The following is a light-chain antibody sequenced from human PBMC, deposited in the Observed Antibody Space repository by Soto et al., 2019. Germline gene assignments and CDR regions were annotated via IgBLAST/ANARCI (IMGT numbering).Light chain of an antibody. Sequence: QLVLTQPPSASGTPGQRVTISCSGSSSNIGSNTVNWYQQVPGTAPKLLIYSNNQRPSGVPDRFSGSKSGTSASLAISGLQSEDEGDYYCAAWDDSLNGPVFGGGTKLTVL. V-gene: IGLV1-44*01. CDR2: SNN. CDR1: SSNIGSNT. CDR3: AAWDDSLNGPV. J-gene: IGLJ3*02.